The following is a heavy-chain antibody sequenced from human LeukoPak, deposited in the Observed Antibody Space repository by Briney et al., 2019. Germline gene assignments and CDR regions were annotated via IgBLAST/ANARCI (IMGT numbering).Heavy chain of an antibody. CDR3: AKDGPTYYDIFPGFGGFDY. V-gene: IGHV3-23*01. D-gene: IGHD3-9*01. CDR2: ISGSGGST. Sequence: PGGSLRLSCAASGFTFSSYAMSWVRQAPGKGLEWVSAISGSGGSTYYADSVKGRFTISRDNSKNTLYLQMNSLRAEDTAVYYCAKDGPTYYDIFPGFGGFDYWGQGTLVTVSS. CDR1: GFTFSSYA. J-gene: IGHJ4*02.